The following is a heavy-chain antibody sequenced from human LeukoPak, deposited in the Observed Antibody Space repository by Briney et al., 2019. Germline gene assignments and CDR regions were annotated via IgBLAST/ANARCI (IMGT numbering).Heavy chain of an antibody. CDR1: GYTFTSNY. D-gene: IGHD5-18*01. J-gene: IGHJ4*02. Sequence: ASVKVSCKASGYTFTSNYIHWVRQAPGQGLEWMGMIYPRDGSTSYAQKFQGRVTITADESTSTAYMELSSLRSEDTAVYYCAREVDTAMVLWGQGTLVTVSS. CDR2: IYPRDGST. CDR3: AREVDTAMVL. V-gene: IGHV1-46*01.